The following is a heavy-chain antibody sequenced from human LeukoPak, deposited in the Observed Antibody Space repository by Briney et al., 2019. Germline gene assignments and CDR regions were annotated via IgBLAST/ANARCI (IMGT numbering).Heavy chain of an antibody. V-gene: IGHV1-2*02. Sequence: VASVKVSCKASGGTFSSYAISWVRQAPGQGLGWMGWINPNSGGTNYAQKFQGRVTMTRDTSISTAYMELSRLRSDDTAVYYCARVRGCSSTSCYTPIFQHWGQGTLVTVSS. CDR3: ARVRGCSSTSCYTPIFQH. J-gene: IGHJ1*01. CDR2: INPNSGGT. CDR1: GGTFSSYA. D-gene: IGHD2-2*02.